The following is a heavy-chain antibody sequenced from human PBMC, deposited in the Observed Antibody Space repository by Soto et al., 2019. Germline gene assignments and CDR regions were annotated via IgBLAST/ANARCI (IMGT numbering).Heavy chain of an antibody. CDR1: GFTFSDYY. V-gene: IGHV3-23*01. J-gene: IGHJ5*02. Sequence: GGSLRLSCAASGFTFSDYYMSWIRQAPGKGLEWVSAISGSGGSTYYADSVKGRFTISRDNSKNTLYLQMNSLRAEDTAVYYCAKDLRPSYYDSSGSPSWLDPWGQGTLVTVSS. CDR3: AKDLRPSYYDSSGSPSWLDP. CDR2: ISGSGGST. D-gene: IGHD3-22*01.